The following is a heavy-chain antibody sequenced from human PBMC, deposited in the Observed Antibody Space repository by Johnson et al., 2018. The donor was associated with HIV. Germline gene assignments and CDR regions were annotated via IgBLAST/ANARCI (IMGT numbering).Heavy chain of an antibody. Sequence: QVQLVESGGGLVKPGVYLRLSCVASGFTFSSYGMHWVRQAPGKGLEWVAFIRYDGTNEYYEDSVRGRFTISRDDSKNTMYLQMKSLRPEDTAVYFCAKEDCSAVLCSDDAFHIWGQGTMVTLSS. CDR3: AKEDCSAVLCSDDAFHI. CDR2: IRYDGTNE. D-gene: IGHD2-15*01. V-gene: IGHV3-30*02. J-gene: IGHJ3*02. CDR1: GFTFSSYG.